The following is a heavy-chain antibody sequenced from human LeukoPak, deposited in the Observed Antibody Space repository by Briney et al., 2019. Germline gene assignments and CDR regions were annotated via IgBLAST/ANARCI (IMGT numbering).Heavy chain of an antibody. CDR3: ARDQYYGSGSYYTLDAFDI. D-gene: IGHD3-10*01. J-gene: IGHJ3*02. CDR2: TYYRSKWSN. Sequence: SQTLSLTCVISGDSVSSNTAAWNGIRQSPSRGLEWLGWTYYRSKWSNDYAVSVKSRIPINPDTSKNQLSLQLNSVTPEDTAVYYCARDQYYGSGSYYTLDAFDIWGQGTMVTVSS. CDR1: GDSVSSNTAA. V-gene: IGHV6-1*01.